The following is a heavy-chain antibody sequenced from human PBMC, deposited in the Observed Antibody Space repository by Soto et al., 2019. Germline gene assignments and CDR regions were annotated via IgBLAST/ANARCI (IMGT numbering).Heavy chain of an antibody. Sequence: VQLVESGGGLVQPGRSLRLSCAASGFTFDDYAMHWVRQAPGKGLEWVSGISWNSGSIGYADSVKGRFTISRDNAKNSLYLQMNSLRAEDTALYYCAKDMSFFGSGSYYGDAFDIWGQGTMVTVSS. CDR2: ISWNSGSI. D-gene: IGHD3-10*01. J-gene: IGHJ3*02. V-gene: IGHV3-9*01. CDR3: AKDMSFFGSGSYYGDAFDI. CDR1: GFTFDDYA.